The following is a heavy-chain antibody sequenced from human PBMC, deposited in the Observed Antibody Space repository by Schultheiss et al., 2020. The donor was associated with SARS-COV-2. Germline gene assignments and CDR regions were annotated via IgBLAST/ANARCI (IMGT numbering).Heavy chain of an antibody. D-gene: IGHD4-11*01. CDR2: IYYSGST. CDR1: GGSISSYY. Sequence: SETLSLTCTVSGGSISSYYWSWIRQPPGKGLEWIGYIYYSGSTNYNPSLKSRVTISVDTSKNQFSRKLSSVTAADTAVYYCARVTRGFDPWGQGTLVTVSS. CDR3: ARVTRGFDP. J-gene: IGHJ5*02. V-gene: IGHV4-59*01.